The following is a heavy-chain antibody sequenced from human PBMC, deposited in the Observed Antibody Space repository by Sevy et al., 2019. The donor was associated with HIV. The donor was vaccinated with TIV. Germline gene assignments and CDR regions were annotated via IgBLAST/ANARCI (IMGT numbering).Heavy chain of an antibody. CDR1: GGSISSYY. CDR3: ARVRDADYCSGGSCYLQSCYYYGMDV. Sequence: SETLSLTCTVSGGSISSYYWSWIRQPPGKGLEWIGYIYYSGSTNYNPSLKSRVTISVDTSTNQFTLKLSSVTAADTVVYDSARVRDADYCSGGSCYLQSCYYYGMDVWGQRTTVTVSS. J-gene: IGHJ6*02. V-gene: IGHV4-59*13. D-gene: IGHD2-15*01. CDR2: IYYSGST.